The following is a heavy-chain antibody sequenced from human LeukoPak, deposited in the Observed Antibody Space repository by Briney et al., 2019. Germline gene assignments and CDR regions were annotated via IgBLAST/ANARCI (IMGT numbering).Heavy chain of an antibody. Sequence: SVKVSCKASGGTFSSYAISWVRQAPGQGLEWMGRIIPIFGTANYAQKFQGRVTITTDESTSTAYMELSSLRSEDTAVYYCASPEYCSGGSCLYRYMDVWGKGTTVTVSS. D-gene: IGHD2-15*01. CDR2: IIPIFGTA. V-gene: IGHV1-69*05. CDR1: GGTFSSYA. CDR3: ASPEYCSGGSCLYRYMDV. J-gene: IGHJ6*03.